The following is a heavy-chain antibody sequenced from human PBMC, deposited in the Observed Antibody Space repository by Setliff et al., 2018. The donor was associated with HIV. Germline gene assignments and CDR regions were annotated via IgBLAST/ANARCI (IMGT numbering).Heavy chain of an antibody. Sequence: GGSLRLSCAASGFIIRNHWMTWVRQAPGEGLEWVANIKEDGSETYFVDSLKGRFTASRDNARNSLYLQMNSLRAEDTAVYYCASVLFNRKGWHWDRWGQGTLVTVSS. D-gene: IGHD6-19*01. J-gene: IGHJ4*02. CDR3: ASVLFNRKGWHWDR. CDR1: GFIIRNHW. CDR2: IKEDGSET. V-gene: IGHV3-7*03.